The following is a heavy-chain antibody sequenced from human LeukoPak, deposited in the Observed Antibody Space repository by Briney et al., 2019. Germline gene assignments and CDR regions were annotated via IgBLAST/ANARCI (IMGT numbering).Heavy chain of an antibody. CDR1: GFTFSSYG. CDR2: IRYDGSNK. V-gene: IGHV3-30*02. D-gene: IGHD4-17*01. Sequence: GSLRLSCAASGFTFSSYGMHWVRQAPGKGLEWVAFIRYDGSNKYYADSVKGRFTISRDYSKNTLYLQVNSLRPEDTAVYYCAKLSGAYGDSRDYWGQGTLVTVSS. CDR3: AKLSGAYGDSRDY. J-gene: IGHJ4*02.